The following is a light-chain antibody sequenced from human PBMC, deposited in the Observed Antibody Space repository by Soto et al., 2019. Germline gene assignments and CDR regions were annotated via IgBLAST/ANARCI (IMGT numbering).Light chain of an antibody. V-gene: IGLV1-44*01. Sequence: QSVLTQPPSLSGTPGQRVTISCSDSTSNIAGNTVHWYQHLPETAPKLLIYIDDQRPSGVPDRFSGSKSGTSASLAISGLQSEDEADYYCATWDDSLNAAVFGGGTQLTVL. CDR2: IDD. CDR3: ATWDDSLNAAV. J-gene: IGLJ7*01. CDR1: TSNIAGNT.